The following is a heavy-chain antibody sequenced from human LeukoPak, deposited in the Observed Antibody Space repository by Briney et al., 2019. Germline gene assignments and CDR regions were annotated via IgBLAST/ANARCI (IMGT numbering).Heavy chain of an antibody. CDR2: ISSSGSTI. V-gene: IGHV3-48*03. CDR3: AREPGSSWYESAEYFQH. CDR1: GFTFSSYE. Sequence: GGSLRRSCAASGFTFSSYEMNWVRQAPGKGLEWVSYISSSGSTIYSADSVKGLFTISRDNAKNSLYLQMNSLRAEDTAVYYCAREPGSSWYESAEYFQHWGQGTLVTVSS. D-gene: IGHD6-13*01. J-gene: IGHJ1*01.